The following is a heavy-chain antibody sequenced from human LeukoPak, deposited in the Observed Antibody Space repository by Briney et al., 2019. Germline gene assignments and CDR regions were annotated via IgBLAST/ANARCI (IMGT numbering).Heavy chain of an antibody. J-gene: IGHJ4*02. V-gene: IGHV3-7*01. CDR3: ARVYRSNSDYCFDY. D-gene: IGHD6-6*01. CDR1: GFTFSNYW. CDR2: RKREGSPK. Sequence: GGSLRLSCAASGFTFSNYWMSSARQGPGEGLEWVANRKREGSPKYYVDSVKGRFTISRDNAENSLFLQMNSLRVEDTAVYYCARVYRSNSDYCFDYWARRTLVTVS.